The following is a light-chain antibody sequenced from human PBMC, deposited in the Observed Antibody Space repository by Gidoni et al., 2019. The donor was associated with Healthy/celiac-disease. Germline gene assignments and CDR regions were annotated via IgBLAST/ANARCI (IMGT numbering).Light chain of an antibody. J-gene: IGKJ1*01. CDR2: GAS. CDR3: QQYNNWPPWT. V-gene: IGKV3-15*01. Sequence: EIVMTQSPATLSVSTGERATLSCRASQGVSSNLAWYQQKPGQAPRLLIYGASTRATGIPARFSGSGSGTEFTLTISSLQSEDFAFYYCQQYNNWPPWTFGQGTKVEIK. CDR1: QGVSSN.